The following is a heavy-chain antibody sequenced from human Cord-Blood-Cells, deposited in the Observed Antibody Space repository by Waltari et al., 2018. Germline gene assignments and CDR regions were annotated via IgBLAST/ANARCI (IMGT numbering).Heavy chain of an antibody. J-gene: IGHJ2*01. V-gene: IGHV4-34*01. CDR1: GGSFSGYY. CDR3: ARVLQRYFDL. Sequence: QVQLQQWGAGLLKPSETLSLTCAVYGGSFSGYYWSWIRQPPGKGLEWIGEINHSGSTNYNPSLKSRVTISVGTSKNQFSLQLSSVTAADTAVYYCARVLQRYFDLWGRGTLVTVSA. CDR2: INHSGST.